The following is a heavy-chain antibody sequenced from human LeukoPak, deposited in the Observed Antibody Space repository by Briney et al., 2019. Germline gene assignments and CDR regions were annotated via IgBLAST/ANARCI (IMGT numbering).Heavy chain of an antibody. CDR3: ARDPPHSDAFDI. Sequence: PGGSLRLSCAASGFTFSSYSMNRVRQAPGKGLEWVSSISSSSSYIYYADSVKGRFTISRDNAKNSLYLQMNSLRAEDTAVYYCARDPPHSDAFDIWGQGTMVTVSS. CDR2: ISSSSSYI. V-gene: IGHV3-21*01. CDR1: GFTFSSYS. J-gene: IGHJ3*02.